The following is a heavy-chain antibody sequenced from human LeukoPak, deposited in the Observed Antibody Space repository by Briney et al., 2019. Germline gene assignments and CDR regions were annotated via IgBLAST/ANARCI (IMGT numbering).Heavy chain of an antibody. CDR2: IKQDGSEK. CDR1: GFTFSRYW. V-gene: IGHV3-7*01. J-gene: IGHJ6*02. Sequence: PGGSLRLSCAASGFTFSRYWMSWVRQAPGKGLEWVANIKQDGSEKYYVDSVKGRFTISRDNAKNSLYLQMNSLRAEDTAVYYCATEDCSSTSCYADYYYGMDVWGQGTTVTVSS. CDR3: ATEDCSSTSCYADYYYGMDV. D-gene: IGHD2-2*01.